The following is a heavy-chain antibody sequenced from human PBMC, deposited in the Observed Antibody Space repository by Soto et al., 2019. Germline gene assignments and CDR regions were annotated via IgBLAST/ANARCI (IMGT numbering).Heavy chain of an antibody. D-gene: IGHD6-6*01. V-gene: IGHV4-34*01. CDR3: ARGIAARPFDY. Sequence: SETLSLTCAVYGGSFSGYYWSWIRQPPGKGLEWIGEINHSGSTNYNPSLKSRITISVDTSKNQFSLKLSSVTAADTAVYYCARGIAARPFDYWGQGTLVTVSS. J-gene: IGHJ4*02. CDR2: INHSGST. CDR1: GGSFSGYY.